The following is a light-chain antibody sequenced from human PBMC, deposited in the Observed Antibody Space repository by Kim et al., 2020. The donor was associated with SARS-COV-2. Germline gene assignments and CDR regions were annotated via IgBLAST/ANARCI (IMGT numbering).Light chain of an antibody. CDR3: QQYNNWPLT. Sequence: SPGERATLSCRASQSLSSNLAWYQQKPGQAPRLLVYGASTRGTGIPVRFSGSGSGTEFTLTISSLQSEDFAVYYCQQYNNWPLTFGGGTKLEI. V-gene: IGKV3-15*01. J-gene: IGKJ4*01. CDR2: GAS. CDR1: QSLSSN.